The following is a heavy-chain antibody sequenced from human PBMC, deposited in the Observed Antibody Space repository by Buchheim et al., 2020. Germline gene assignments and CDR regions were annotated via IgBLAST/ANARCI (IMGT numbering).Heavy chain of an antibody. CDR3: ANMRVLRYFDWLLPNYYYYGMDV. CDR2: MNPNSGNT. J-gene: IGHJ6*02. V-gene: IGHV1-8*01. Sequence: QVQLVQSGAEVKKPGASVKVSCKASGYTFTSYDINWVRQATGQGLEWMGWMNPNSGNTGYAQKFQGRVTMTRNTSISTAYMELSSLRSEDTAVYYCANMRVLRYFDWLLPNYYYYGMDVWGQGTT. D-gene: IGHD3-9*01. CDR1: GYTFTSYD.